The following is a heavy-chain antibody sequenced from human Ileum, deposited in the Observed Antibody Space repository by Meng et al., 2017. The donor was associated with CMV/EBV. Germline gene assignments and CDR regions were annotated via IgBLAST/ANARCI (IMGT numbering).Heavy chain of an antibody. CDR1: GFTFSSYS. D-gene: IGHD2-2*01. V-gene: IGHV3-21*04. CDR3: AKDELRYCSSSTCHYFDY. Sequence: GESLKISCAASGFTFSSYSMNWVRQAPGKGLEWVSSISSSSSYIYYADSVKGRFTISRDNAKNSLYLQMNSMRGEDSAVYYCAKDELRYCSSSTCHYFDYWGLGTLVTVSS. CDR2: ISSSSSYI. J-gene: IGHJ4*02.